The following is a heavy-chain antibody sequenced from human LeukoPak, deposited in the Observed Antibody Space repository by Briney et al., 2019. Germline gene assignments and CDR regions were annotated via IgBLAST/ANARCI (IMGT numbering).Heavy chain of an antibody. CDR1: GCTFTSNY. CDR3: ARDQEGFDY. J-gene: IGHJ4*02. CDR2: IYPRDGST. V-gene: IGHV1-46*01. Sequence: ASVKVSCKASGCTFTSNYIHWVRQAPGQGLEWMGMIYPRDGSTSYAQKFQGRVTVTRDTATSTVHMELSGLRSEDTAVYYCARDQEGFDYWGQGTLVTVSS.